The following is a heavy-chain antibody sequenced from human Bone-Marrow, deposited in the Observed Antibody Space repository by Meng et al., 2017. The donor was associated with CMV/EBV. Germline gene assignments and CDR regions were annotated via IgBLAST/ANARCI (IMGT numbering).Heavy chain of an antibody. Sequence: SVQVSCKASGGTFSSYAISWVRQAPGQGLEWMGGIIPIFGTANYAQKFQGRVTITTDESTSTSYMELSSLRSEDTAVYYCARRGTREGIQDYYYYGMDGWGQGTTVTVSS. CDR3: ARRGTREGIQDYYYYGMDG. CDR1: GGTFSSYA. CDR2: IIPIFGTA. J-gene: IGHJ6*02. D-gene: IGHD1-26*01. V-gene: IGHV1-69*05.